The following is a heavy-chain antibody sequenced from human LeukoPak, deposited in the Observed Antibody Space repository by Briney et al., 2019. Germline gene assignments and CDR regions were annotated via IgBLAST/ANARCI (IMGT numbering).Heavy chain of an antibody. J-gene: IGHJ4*02. CDR1: GFTFSDYY. CDR2: ISSDSDTI. CDR3: ARQRFGQYFDY. V-gene: IGHV3-11*01. D-gene: IGHD3-10*01. Sequence: GGSLRLSCAASGFTFSDYYMSWIRQAPGKGLEWFSYISSDSDTIYYADSVKGRFTISRDNVKKSLYLQMNSLRAEDTAVHYCARQRFGQYFDYWGQGTLVTVSS.